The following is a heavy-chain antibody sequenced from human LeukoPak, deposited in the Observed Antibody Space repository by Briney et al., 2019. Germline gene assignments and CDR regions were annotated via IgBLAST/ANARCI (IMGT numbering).Heavy chain of an antibody. D-gene: IGHD3-22*01. J-gene: IGHJ6*03. Sequence: PGGSLRLSCAAFGFTFDDYGMSWVRQAPGKGLEWVSGINWNGGSTGYADSVKGRFTISRDNAKNSLYLQMNSLRAEDTALYYCARVRAYDSSGYYYHYYYYMDVWGKGTTVTVSS. CDR2: INWNGGST. V-gene: IGHV3-20*04. CDR3: ARVRAYDSSGYYYHYYYYMDV. CDR1: GFTFDDYG.